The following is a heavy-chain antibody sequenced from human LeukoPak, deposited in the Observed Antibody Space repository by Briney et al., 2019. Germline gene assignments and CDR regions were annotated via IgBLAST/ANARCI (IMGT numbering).Heavy chain of an antibody. D-gene: IGHD2-21*02. CDR2: ISRDGRRI. CDR3: ARDRVNRADCGGDCYSAVFDH. V-gene: IGHV3-30*03. CDR1: GLTFSNYW. J-gene: IGHJ5*02. Sequence: PGGSLRLSCAASGLTFSNYWMDWVRQAPGKGLEWVAVISRDGRRIYYTDSAKGRFIISRDNSKNTLSLQMNSLRGEDTAVYSCARDRVNRADCGGDCYSAVFDHWGQGILVTVSS.